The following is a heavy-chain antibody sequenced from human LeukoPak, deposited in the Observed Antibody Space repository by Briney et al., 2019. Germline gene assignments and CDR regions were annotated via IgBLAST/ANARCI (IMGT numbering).Heavy chain of an antibody. D-gene: IGHD6-13*01. V-gene: IGHV1-2*02. CDR1: GYTFSASS. CDR3: ARVGSSWKLDY. CDR2: INPDSGAT. Sequence: ASVKVSCKASGYTFSASSMHWVRQAPGQGLEWMGWINPDSGATNYAQKFQGRVTMTRDTSISTAYMELSRLRSDDTAVYYCARVGSSWKLDYWGQGTLVTVSS. J-gene: IGHJ4*02.